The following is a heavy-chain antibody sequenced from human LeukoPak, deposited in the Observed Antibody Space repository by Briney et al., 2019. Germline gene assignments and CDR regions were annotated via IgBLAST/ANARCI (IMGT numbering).Heavy chain of an antibody. J-gene: IGHJ1*01. CDR1: GFTFSSYW. V-gene: IGHV3-74*01. D-gene: IGHD3-22*01. Sequence: GGSLRLSCAASGFTFSSYWMNCVRQAPGKGLVWVSRIKSDGKTNYADSVKGRFTISRDNAKNTVSLQMNSLRAEDTGVYYCARAPSEMGGYYPEYFRHWGQGTLVTVSS. CDR2: IKSDGKT. CDR3: ARAPSEMGGYYPEYFRH.